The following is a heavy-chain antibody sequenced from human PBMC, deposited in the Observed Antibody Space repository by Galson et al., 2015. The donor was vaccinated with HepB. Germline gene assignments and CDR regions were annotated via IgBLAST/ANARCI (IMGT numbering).Heavy chain of an antibody. CDR2: IKPEGTEQ. V-gene: IGHV3-7*03. D-gene: IGHD6-19*01. CDR1: GFTFSRHW. J-gene: IGHJ4*02. CDR3: AKDREGGWSFDY. Sequence: SLRLSCAGSGFTFSRHWMHWVRQAPGKGLEWVASIKPEGTEQVYVDSVKGRFTISRDNAKNSLNLRMNSLRVEDTAVYYCAKDREGGWSFDYWGQGTLVTVSS.